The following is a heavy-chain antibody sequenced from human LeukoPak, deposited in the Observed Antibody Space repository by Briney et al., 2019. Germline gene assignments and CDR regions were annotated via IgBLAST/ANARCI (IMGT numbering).Heavy chain of an antibody. CDR2: IIPIFGTA. CDR3: ARDPQDCSSTSCYPGSWFDP. CDR1: GGTFSSYA. Sequence: GASVKVSCKASGGTFSSYAISWVRQAPGQGLEWMGGIIPIFGTANYAQKFQGRVTITADESTSTAYMELSSLRSEDTAVYYCARDPQDCSSTSCYPGSWFDPWGRGTLVTVSS. J-gene: IGHJ5*02. D-gene: IGHD2-2*01. V-gene: IGHV1-69*13.